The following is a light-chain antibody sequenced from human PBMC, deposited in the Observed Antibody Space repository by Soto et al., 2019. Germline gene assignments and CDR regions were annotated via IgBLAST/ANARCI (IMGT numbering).Light chain of an antibody. CDR3: NSYTSSSTPYV. CDR2: EVS. J-gene: IGLJ1*01. V-gene: IGLV2-14*01. Sequence: QSVLTQPASVSGSPGQSITISCTGTSSDIGGSNYVSWYQQHPGKAPQLMIYEVSNRPSGVSNRFSGSKSGNTASLTISGLQAEDEADYYCNSYTSSSTPYVFGTGTKVTVL. CDR1: SSDIGGSNY.